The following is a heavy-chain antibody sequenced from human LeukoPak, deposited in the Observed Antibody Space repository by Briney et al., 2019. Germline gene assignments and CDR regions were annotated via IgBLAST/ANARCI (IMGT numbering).Heavy chain of an antibody. V-gene: IGHV1-8*01. CDR3: ATEPLYYDILTGYYKVHY. Sequence: ASVKVSCKASGYTFTSYDINWVRQATGQGLEWMGWMNPNSGNTGYAQKFQGRVTMTRNTSISTAYMELSSLRSEDTAVYYCATEPLYYDILTGYYKVHYWGQGTLVTVSS. CDR1: GYTFTSYD. D-gene: IGHD3-9*01. J-gene: IGHJ4*02. CDR2: MNPNSGNT.